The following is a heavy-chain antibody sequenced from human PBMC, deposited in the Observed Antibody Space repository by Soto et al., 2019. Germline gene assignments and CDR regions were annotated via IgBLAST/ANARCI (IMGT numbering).Heavy chain of an antibody. V-gene: IGHV4-61*01. D-gene: IGHD5-18*01. CDR3: ARDTRGYSRAFDY. CDR2: ISSSGST. Sequence: PSETLSLTCIVSGDSVSSDNYYWTWIRQPPGKGLEWIGYISSSGSTYYNPSLKSRVTISVDTSRNQFSLKLTSVTAADTAVYYCARDTRGYSRAFDYWGQGTLVTAPQ. J-gene: IGHJ4*02. CDR1: GDSVSSDNYY.